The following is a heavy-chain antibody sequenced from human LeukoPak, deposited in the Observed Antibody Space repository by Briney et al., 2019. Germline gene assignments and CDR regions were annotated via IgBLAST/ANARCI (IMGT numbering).Heavy chain of an antibody. D-gene: IGHD5-18*01. Sequence: PSETLSLICTVSGGSISSGGYYWSWIRQHLGTGLEWIGYIYYSGSTYYNPSLKSRVTISVDTSKNQFSLKLSSVTAADTAVYYCAGGGYSYGLFYYYGMDVWGQGTTVTVSS. V-gene: IGHV4-31*03. CDR2: IYYSGST. CDR1: GGSISSGGYY. CDR3: AGGGYSYGLFYYYGMDV. J-gene: IGHJ6*02.